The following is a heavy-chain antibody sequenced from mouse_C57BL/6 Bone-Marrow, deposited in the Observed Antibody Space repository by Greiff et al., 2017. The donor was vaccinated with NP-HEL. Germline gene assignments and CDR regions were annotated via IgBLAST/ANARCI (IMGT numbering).Heavy chain of an antibody. V-gene: IGHV7-1*01. Sequence: EVQRVESGGGLVQSGRSLRLSCATSGFTFSDFYMEWVRQAPGKGLEWIAASRNKANDYTTEYSASVKGRFIVSRDTSQSILYLQMNALRAEDTAIYYCARDGYDEYFDVWGTGTTVTVSS. J-gene: IGHJ1*03. CDR1: GFTFSDFY. D-gene: IGHD2-12*01. CDR3: ARDGYDEYFDV. CDR2: SRNKANDYTT.